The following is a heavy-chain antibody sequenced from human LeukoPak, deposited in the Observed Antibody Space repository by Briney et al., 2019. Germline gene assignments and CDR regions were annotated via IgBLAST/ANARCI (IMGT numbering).Heavy chain of an antibody. D-gene: IGHD2-8*01. J-gene: IGHJ4*02. CDR1: GGSISSGGYS. V-gene: IGHV4-30-4*07. Sequence: PSETLSLTCAVSGGSISSGGYSWSWIRQPPGKGLEWIGYIYYSGSTYYNPSLKSRVTISVDTSKNQFSLKLSSVTAADTAVYYCARALGYCTNGVCYTPIDYWGQGTLVTVSS. CDR2: IYYSGST. CDR3: ARALGYCTNGVCYTPIDY.